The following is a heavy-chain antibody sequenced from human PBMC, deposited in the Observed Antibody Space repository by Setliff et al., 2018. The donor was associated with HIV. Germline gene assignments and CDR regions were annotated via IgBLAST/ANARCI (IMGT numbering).Heavy chain of an antibody. CDR1: GYTFTTYY. CDR3: ASKVYCTNGVCLDAFDI. Sequence: ASVKVSCKASGYTFTTYYIHWVRQAPGQGLEWMGIINPSGGSTSYAQKFQGRVTMTRDTSTSTAYMELSRLRSDDTAVYYCASKVYCTNGVCLDAFDIWGQGTKVTVSS. J-gene: IGHJ3*02. D-gene: IGHD2-8*01. V-gene: IGHV1-46*01. CDR2: INPSGGST.